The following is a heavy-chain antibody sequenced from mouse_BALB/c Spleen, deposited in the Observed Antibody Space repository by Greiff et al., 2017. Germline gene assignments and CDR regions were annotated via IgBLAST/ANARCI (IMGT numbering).Heavy chain of an antibody. Sequence: QVQLQQSGPGLVAPSQSLSITCTVSGFSLTSYGVHWVRQPPGKGLEWLGVIWAGGSTNYNSALMSRLSISKDNSKSQVFLKMNSLQTDDTAMYYCARDRGLRRSAMDYWGQGTSVTVSS. CDR1: GFSLTSYG. J-gene: IGHJ4*01. V-gene: IGHV2-9*02. CDR3: ARDRGLRRSAMDY. CDR2: IWAGGST. D-gene: IGHD2-2*01.